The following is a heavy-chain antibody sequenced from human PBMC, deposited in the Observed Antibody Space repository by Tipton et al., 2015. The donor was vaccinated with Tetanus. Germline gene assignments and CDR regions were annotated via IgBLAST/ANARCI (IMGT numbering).Heavy chain of an antibody. D-gene: IGHD3-10*01. CDR1: GFTVSSNY. Sequence: SLRLSCAASGFTVSSNYMSWVRQAPGKGLEWVSVIYSGGSTYYADSVKGRFTISRDNSRNTLYLQMNSLRAEDTAVYYCARDSLLWFGETSSHDAFDIWGQGTMVTVSS. CDR3: ARDSLLWFGETSSHDAFDI. V-gene: IGHV3-53*01. J-gene: IGHJ3*02. CDR2: IYSGGST.